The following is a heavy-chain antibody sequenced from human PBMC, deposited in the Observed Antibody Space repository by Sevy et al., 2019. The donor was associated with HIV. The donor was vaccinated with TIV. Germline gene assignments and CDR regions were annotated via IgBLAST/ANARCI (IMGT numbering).Heavy chain of an antibody. D-gene: IGHD1-26*01. CDR3: ARDERSSGSYYTGGRYYYYYGMDV. V-gene: IGHV3-21*04. CDR1: GFTFSSYSLSSYS. J-gene: IGHJ6*02. Sequence: GGSLRLSCAASGFTFSSYSLSSYSMNWVRQAPGKGLEWVSSISSGSSYIFYADSVKGRFTISRDNAKNSLYLQMNSLRAEDTAVYYCARDERSSGSYYTGGRYYYYYGMDVWGQGTTVTVSS. CDR2: ISSGSSYI.